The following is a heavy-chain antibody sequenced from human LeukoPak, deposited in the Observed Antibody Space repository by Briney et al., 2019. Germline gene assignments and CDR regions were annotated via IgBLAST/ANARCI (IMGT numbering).Heavy chain of an antibody. CDR1: GYTFTSYA. D-gene: IGHD5-18*01. CDR3: ARTLLQVRLPPFDY. CDR2: INAGNGNT. J-gene: IGHJ4*02. V-gene: IGHV1-3*01. Sequence: ASVTVSCTASGYTFTSYAMHWVRQAPGQRLEWMGWINAGNGNTKYSQKFQGRVTITRDTSASTAYMELSSLRSEDTAVYYCARTLLQVRLPPFDYWGQGTLVTVSS.